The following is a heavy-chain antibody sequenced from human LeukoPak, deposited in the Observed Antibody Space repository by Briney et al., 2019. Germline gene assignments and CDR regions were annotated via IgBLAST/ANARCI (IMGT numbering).Heavy chain of an antibody. CDR2: INHSGST. CDR1: GGSFSGYY. CDR3: ARGLAYYDFWRDSWFDP. D-gene: IGHD3-3*01. J-gene: IGHJ5*02. V-gene: IGHV4-34*01. Sequence: SETLSLTCAVYGGSFSGYYWSRIRQPPGKGLEWIGEINHSGSTNYNPSLKSRVTISVDTSKNQFSLKLSSVTAADTAVYYCARGLAYYDFWRDSWFDPWGRGTLVTVSS.